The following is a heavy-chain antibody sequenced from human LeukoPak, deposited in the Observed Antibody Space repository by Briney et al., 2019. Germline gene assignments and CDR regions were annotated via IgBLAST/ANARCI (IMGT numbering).Heavy chain of an antibody. CDR3: AKDSAARPSYFDY. CDR1: GFTFSSYA. D-gene: IGHD6-13*01. CDR2: ISGSGGST. Sequence: GGSLRLSCAASGFTFSSYAMSWVRQAPGKGLEWVSAISGSGGSTYYADSVKGRFTISRDNSKNTLYLLMNSLRAEDTAVYYCAKDSAARPSYFDYWGQGTLVTVSS. J-gene: IGHJ4*02. V-gene: IGHV3-23*01.